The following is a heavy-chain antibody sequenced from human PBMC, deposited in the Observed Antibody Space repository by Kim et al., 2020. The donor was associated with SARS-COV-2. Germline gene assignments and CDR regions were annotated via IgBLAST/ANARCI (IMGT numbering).Heavy chain of an antibody. Sequence: KDYADSVKGRFTISRDNSKTTLYLQMNSLRAEDTAVYYCARLLSYYYGMDVWGQGTTVTVSS. V-gene: IGHV3-33*01. J-gene: IGHJ6*02. CDR2: K. CDR3: ARLLSYYYGMDV.